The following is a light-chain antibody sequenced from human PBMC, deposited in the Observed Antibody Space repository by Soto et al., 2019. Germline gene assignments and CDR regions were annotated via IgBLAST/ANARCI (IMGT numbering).Light chain of an antibody. Sequence: EIVLTQSPGTLSLSPGERVTLSCRASQSVSSAYLAWYQQKPGQSPRLLIYDASNRATGIPARFSGSGSGTDFTLTISSLQPEDFATYYCQQSYSTSITFGQGTRLEIK. J-gene: IGKJ5*01. V-gene: IGKV3-20*01. CDR1: QSVSSAY. CDR3: QQSYSTSIT. CDR2: DAS.